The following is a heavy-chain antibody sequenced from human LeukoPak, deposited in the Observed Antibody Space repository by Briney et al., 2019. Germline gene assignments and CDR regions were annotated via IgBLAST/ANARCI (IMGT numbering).Heavy chain of an antibody. J-gene: IGHJ3*02. CDR1: GYSISSGYY. CDR3: ARDPTVRGVARMGYDI. CDR2: IYHSGST. D-gene: IGHD3-10*01. V-gene: IGHV4-38-2*02. Sequence: SETLSLTCTVSGYSISSGYYWGWIRQPPEKGLEWIGSIYHSGSTYYNPSLKSRVTISVDTSKNQFSLKLSSVTAADTAVYYCARDPTVRGVARMGYDIWGQGTMVTVSS.